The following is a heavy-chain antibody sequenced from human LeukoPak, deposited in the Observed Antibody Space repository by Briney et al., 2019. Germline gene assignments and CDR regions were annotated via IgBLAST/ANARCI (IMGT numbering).Heavy chain of an antibody. V-gene: IGHV1-46*01. D-gene: IGHD6-13*01. CDR3: ARESRVISSSWYEADY. CDR1: GYTFTSYY. J-gene: IGHJ4*02. CDR2: INPSGGST. Sequence: ASVKVSCKASGYTFTSYYMHWVRQAPGQGLEWMGIINPSGGSTSYAQKFQGRVTMTRDTSTSTVYMELSSLRSEDTAVCYCARESRVISSSWYEADYWGQGTLVTVSS.